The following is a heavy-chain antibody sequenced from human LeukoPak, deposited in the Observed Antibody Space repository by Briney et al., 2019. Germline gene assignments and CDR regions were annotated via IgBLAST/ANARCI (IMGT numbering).Heavy chain of an antibody. CDR1: GFSFRTYG. CDR2: IRFDGSNK. Sequence: GGSLRLSCAASGFSFRTYGMHWVRQAPGKGLEWVAFIRFDGSNKYYADSVKGRFTISRDNAKNSLYLQMNSLRAEDTAVYYCARDRGLYYYDSRGCNRALDYWGQGTLVTVSS. J-gene: IGHJ4*02. D-gene: IGHD3-22*01. CDR3: ARDRGLYYYDSRGCNRALDY. V-gene: IGHV3-30*02.